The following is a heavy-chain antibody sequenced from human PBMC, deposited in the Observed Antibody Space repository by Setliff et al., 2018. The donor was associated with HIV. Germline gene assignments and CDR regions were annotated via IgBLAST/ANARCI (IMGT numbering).Heavy chain of an antibody. V-gene: IGHV3-30*02. Sequence: PGGSLRLSCAASGFTFSRYGMHWVRQAPGKGLEWVAFIRFDGSNKAYADSVKGRFTISRDNSKNTLYLQMNSLRPEDTALYYCAKDFLYSSGWYEGWSDPWGQGTLVTVSS. J-gene: IGHJ5*02. D-gene: IGHD6-19*01. CDR2: IRFDGSNK. CDR3: AKDFLYSSGWYEGWSDP. CDR1: GFTFSRYG.